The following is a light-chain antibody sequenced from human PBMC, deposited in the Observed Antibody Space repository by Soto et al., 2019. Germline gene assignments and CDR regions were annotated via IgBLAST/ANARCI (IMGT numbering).Light chain of an antibody. CDR1: KLGDKY. CDR3: QAWDSSTVV. V-gene: IGLV3-1*01. Sequence: ELTQPPSVSVSPGQTASITCSGDKLGDKYACWYQQKPGQSPVLVIYQDSKRPSGIPERFSGSNSGNTATLTISGTQAMDEADCYCQAWDSSTVVFGGGTKLTVL. J-gene: IGLJ2*01. CDR2: QDS.